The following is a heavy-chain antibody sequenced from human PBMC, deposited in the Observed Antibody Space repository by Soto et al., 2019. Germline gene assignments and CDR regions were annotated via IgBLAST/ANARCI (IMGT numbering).Heavy chain of an antibody. J-gene: IGHJ4*02. CDR1: GGSFSGYY. CDR3: ARSDGRY. Sequence: SETLSLTCAVYGGSFSGYYWSWIRQPPGKGLEWIGEINHSGSTNYNPSLKSRVTISVDTSKNQFSLKLTSVTAADTAVYYCARSDGRYWGQGTLVTVSS. V-gene: IGHV4-34*01. CDR2: INHSGST.